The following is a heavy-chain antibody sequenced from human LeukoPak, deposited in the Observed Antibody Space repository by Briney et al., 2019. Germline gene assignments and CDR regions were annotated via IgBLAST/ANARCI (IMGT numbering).Heavy chain of an antibody. J-gene: IGHJ3*02. V-gene: IGHV4-34*01. CDR1: GGSFSGYY. Sequence: SETLSLTCAVYGGSFSGYYWSWIRQPPGKGLEWIGEINHSGSTNYNPSLKSRVTISVDTSKNQFSLKLSSVTAADTAVYYCARSQVTRITMIWGQGTVVTVSS. CDR3: ARSQVTRITMI. CDR2: INHSGST. D-gene: IGHD3-10*01.